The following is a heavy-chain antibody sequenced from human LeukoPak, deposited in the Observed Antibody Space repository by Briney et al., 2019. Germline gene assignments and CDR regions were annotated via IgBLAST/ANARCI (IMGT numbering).Heavy chain of an antibody. D-gene: IGHD6-6*01. J-gene: IGHJ5*02. CDR2: ISGSGAST. CDR1: GFTFSSFA. V-gene: IGHV3-23*01. CDR3: AKRGVSSSDLSWFVP. Sequence: GGSLRLSCAASGFTFSSFAMTWVRQPPGKGLEWVSAISGSGASTYYADSVKGRFTISRDISENTLYLQMSSLRAEDSAVYSCAKRGVSSSDLSWFVPWGQGTPVTVSS.